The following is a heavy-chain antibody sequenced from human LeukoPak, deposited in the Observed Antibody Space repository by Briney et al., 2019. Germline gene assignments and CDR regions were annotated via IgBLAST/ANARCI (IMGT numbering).Heavy chain of an antibody. J-gene: IGHJ3*02. CDR3: ARISSGLRGRSGYYFIRVYAFDI. D-gene: IGHD3-22*01. CDR1: GYTFTSYD. Sequence: GASVKVSCKASGYTFTSYDINWVRQATGQGLEWMGWMNPNSGNTGYAQKFQGRVTMTRNTSISTAYMELSSLRSEDTAVYYCARISSGLRGRSGYYFIRVYAFDIWGQGTMVTISS. CDR2: MNPNSGNT. V-gene: IGHV1-8*01.